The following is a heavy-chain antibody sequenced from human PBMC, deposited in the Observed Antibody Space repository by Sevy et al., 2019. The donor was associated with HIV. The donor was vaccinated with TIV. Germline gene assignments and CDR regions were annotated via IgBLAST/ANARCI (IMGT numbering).Heavy chain of an antibody. Sequence: GGSLRLSCAASGFTFSSYSMNWVRQAPGKGLEWVSSISSSSSYIYYADSVKGRFTISRDNAKNSLYLQMNSLRAEDTAVYYCASTKRGYSSSWYSYWGQGTLVTVSS. CDR3: ASTKRGYSSSWYSY. CDR2: ISSSSSYI. D-gene: IGHD6-13*01. CDR1: GFTFSSYS. J-gene: IGHJ4*02. V-gene: IGHV3-21*01.